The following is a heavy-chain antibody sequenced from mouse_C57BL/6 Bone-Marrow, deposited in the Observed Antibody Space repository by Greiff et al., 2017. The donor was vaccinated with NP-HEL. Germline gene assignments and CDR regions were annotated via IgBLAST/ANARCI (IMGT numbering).Heavy chain of an antibody. D-gene: IGHD2-3*01. CDR3: AREGGYYPPYAMDY. CDR2: ISDGGSYT. CDR1: GFTFSSYA. Sequence: EVQGVESGGGLVKPGGSLKLSCAASGFTFSSYAMSWVRQTPEKRLEWVATISDGGSYTYYPDNVKGRFTISRDNAKNNLYLQMSHLKSEDTAMYYCAREGGYYPPYAMDYWGQGTSVTVSS. V-gene: IGHV5-4*01. J-gene: IGHJ4*01.